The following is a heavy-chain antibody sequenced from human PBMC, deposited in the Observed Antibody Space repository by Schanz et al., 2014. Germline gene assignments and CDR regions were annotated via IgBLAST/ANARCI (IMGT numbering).Heavy chain of an antibody. Sequence: EEQLLQSGGGLVQPGGSLRLSCAVSGFTVSSNHMSWVRQAPGKGLEWVSSISSSGSYIHYADSVKGRFTISRDNAKNTLYLQMNSLRAEDTAVYYCARDSRPNYDFLTAYYSIDYWGQGTLVTVSS. CDR3: ARDSRPNYDFLTAYYSIDY. CDR1: GFTVSSNH. D-gene: IGHD3-9*01. J-gene: IGHJ4*02. V-gene: IGHV3-21*01. CDR2: ISSSGSYI.